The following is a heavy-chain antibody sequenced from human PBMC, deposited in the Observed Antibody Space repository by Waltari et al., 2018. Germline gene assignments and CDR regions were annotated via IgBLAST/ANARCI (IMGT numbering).Heavy chain of an antibody. CDR2: SNPNSGGT. CDR3: ARDERYYDFWSGYYTLSSFDY. D-gene: IGHD3-3*01. V-gene: IGHV1-2*02. J-gene: IGHJ4*02. Sequence: QVQLVQSGAEVKKPGASVKVSCKASGYTFTGYYMHWVRQAPGQGLEWMGWSNPNSGGTNYAQKFQGRVTMTRDTSISTAYMELSRLRSDDTAVYYCARDERYYDFWSGYYTLSSFDYWGQGTLVTVSS. CDR1: GYTFTGYY.